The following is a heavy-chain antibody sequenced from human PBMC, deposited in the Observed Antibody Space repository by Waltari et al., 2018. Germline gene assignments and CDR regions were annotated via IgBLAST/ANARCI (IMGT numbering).Heavy chain of an antibody. CDR1: GFTFSSYS. CDR2: ISSSSSYI. J-gene: IGHJ3*02. D-gene: IGHD1-26*01. CDR3: ASTRKGELLRDAFDI. Sequence: EVQLVESGGGLVKPGGSLRLSCAASGFTFSSYSMNWVRQAPGKGLEWVSSISSSSSYIYYADSVKGRFTISRDNAKNSLYLQMNSLRAEDTAVYYCASTRKGELLRDAFDIWGQGTMVTVSS. V-gene: IGHV3-21*01.